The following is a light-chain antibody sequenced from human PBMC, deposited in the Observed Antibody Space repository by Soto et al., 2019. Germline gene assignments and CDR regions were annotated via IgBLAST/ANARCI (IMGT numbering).Light chain of an antibody. CDR1: RMVLYSPNNKNY. Sequence: DIVMTQSPDSLAVSLGEGATINCKSSRMVLYSPNNKNYLAWYQHKPGQPPKMLIYWASIRESGVPDRFSGSGSGTDFTLTISSLQSEDVAVYYCQQYYTNSWSFGQGTKVDI. V-gene: IGKV4-1*01. J-gene: IGKJ1*01. CDR2: WAS. CDR3: QQYYTNSWS.